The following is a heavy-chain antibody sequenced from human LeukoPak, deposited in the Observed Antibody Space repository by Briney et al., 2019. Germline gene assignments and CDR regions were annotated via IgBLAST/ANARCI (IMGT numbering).Heavy chain of an antibody. CDR1: GFAFSSYA. CDR2: ISYDGSNK. D-gene: IGHD2-2*01. J-gene: IGHJ4*02. V-gene: IGHV3-30-3*01. Sequence: GGSLRLSCAASGFAFSSYAMHWVRQGPGKGLEWVAVISYDGSNKYYADSVKGRFTISRDNSKNTLYLQMNSLRAEDTAVYYCARDGDIVVVPAFDYWGQGTLVTVSS. CDR3: ARDGDIVVVPAFDY.